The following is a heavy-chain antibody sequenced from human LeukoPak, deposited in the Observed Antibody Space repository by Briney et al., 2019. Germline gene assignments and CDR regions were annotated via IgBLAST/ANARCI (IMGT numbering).Heavy chain of an antibody. CDR2: INTNTGNP. CDR1: GYTFTSYA. V-gene: IGHV7-4-1*02. Sequence: ASVKVSCKASGYTFTSYAMNWVRQAPGQGLEWMGWINTNTGNPTYAQGFTGRFVFSLDTSVSTAYLQISSLKAEDTAVYYCARDQDLSSWFGELLSKFDPWGQGTLVTVSS. CDR3: ARDQDLSSWFGELLSKFDP. D-gene: IGHD3-10*01. J-gene: IGHJ5*02.